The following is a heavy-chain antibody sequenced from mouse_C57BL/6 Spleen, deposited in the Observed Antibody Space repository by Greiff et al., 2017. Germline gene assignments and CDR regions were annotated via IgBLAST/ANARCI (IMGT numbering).Heavy chain of an antibody. V-gene: IGHV1-59*01. J-gene: IGHJ2*01. D-gene: IGHD2-4*01. CDR3: ERRGFYDYDDGGYFDY. CDR1: GYTFTSYW. CDR2: IDPSGSYT. Sequence: QVQLQQPGAELVRPGTSVKLSCKASGYTFTSYWMHWVKQRPGQGLEWIGVIDPSGSYTNYNEKFKGKATMNVDTSSSTTYIQLSSLTSEDSAVYSSERRGFYDYDDGGYFDYWGQGTTLTVSS.